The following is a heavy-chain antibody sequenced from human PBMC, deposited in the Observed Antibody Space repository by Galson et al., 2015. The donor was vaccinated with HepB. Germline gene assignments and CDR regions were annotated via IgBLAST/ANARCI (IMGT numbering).Heavy chain of an antibody. J-gene: IGHJ4*02. V-gene: IGHV1-2*06. Sequence: SVKVSCKASGYTFTDYYMHWVRQAPGQGLEWMGRISPNSGSTDYAQKFQGRVTLTRDTSISTAYMELTRLRSDDTAVYYCARDAPYSSGYYFGDWGQGTLVTVSS. D-gene: IGHD3-22*01. CDR2: ISPNSGST. CDR3: ARDAPYSSGYYFGD. CDR1: GYTFTDYY.